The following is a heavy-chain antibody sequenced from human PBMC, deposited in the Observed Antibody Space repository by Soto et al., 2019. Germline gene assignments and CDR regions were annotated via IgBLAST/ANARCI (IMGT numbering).Heavy chain of an antibody. CDR2: ISSSSSYI. V-gene: IGHV3-21*01. CDR3: ARDVVVVAATGGWYFDY. D-gene: IGHD2-15*01. J-gene: IGHJ4*02. CDR1: GFTFSSYS. Sequence: PGGSLRLSCAASGFTFSSYSMNWVRQAPGKGLEWVSSISSSSSYIYYADSVKGRFTISRDNAKNSLYLQMNSLRAEDTAVYYCARDVVVVAATGGWYFDYWGQGTLVTVSS.